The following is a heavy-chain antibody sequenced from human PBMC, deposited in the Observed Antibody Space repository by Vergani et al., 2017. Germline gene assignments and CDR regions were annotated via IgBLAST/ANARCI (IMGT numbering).Heavy chain of an antibody. D-gene: IGHD2-2*01. J-gene: IGHJ6*02. V-gene: IGHV4-61*02. CDR2: IYTSGST. CDR3: ARDHQLLLNYYYYGMDV. CDR1: GGSISSGSYY. Sequence: QVQLQESGPGLVKPSQTLSLTCTVSGGSISSGSYYWSWIRQPAGKGLEWIGRIYTSGSTNYNPSLKSRVTISVDTSKNQFSLKLSSVTAADTAVYYCARDHQLLLNYYYYGMDVWGQGTTVTVSS.